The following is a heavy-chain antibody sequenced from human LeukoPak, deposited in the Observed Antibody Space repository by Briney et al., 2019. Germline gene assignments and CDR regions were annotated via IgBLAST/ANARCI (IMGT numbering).Heavy chain of an antibody. CDR2: IRYDGSNK. CDR1: GFTFSSYW. J-gene: IGHJ4*02. CDR3: AKDNYDFSDY. D-gene: IGHD3-3*01. V-gene: IGHV3-30*02. Sequence: GGSLRLSCAASGFTFSSYWMSWVRQAPGKGLEWVAFIRYDGSNKYYADSVKGRFTISRDNSKNTLYLQMNSLRAEDTAVYYCAKDNYDFSDYWGQGTLVTVSS.